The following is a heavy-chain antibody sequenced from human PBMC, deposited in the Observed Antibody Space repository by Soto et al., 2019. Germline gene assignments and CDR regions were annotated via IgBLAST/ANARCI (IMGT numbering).Heavy chain of an antibody. Sequence: QTLPLTCAVCGDSASSNSSAWNCIRQSPSRALESLGRTYYRSKCYNDYAVSLKSRITINPDTSKNQLSLQLNSLTPEDTAVYYCARDWGYCSTTSCYRGFGYYYGMDVWGQGTTVTDSS. CDR2: TYYRSKCYN. J-gene: IGHJ6*01. CDR3: ARDWGYCSTTSCYRGFGYYYGMDV. D-gene: IGHD2-2*01. CDR1: GDSASSNSSA. V-gene: IGHV6-1*01.